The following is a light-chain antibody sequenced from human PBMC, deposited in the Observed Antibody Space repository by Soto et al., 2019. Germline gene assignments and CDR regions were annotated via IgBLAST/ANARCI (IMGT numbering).Light chain of an antibody. CDR2: SAS. CDR1: QGVGNF. J-gene: IGKJ4*01. V-gene: IGKV1-9*01. CDR3: QQLNSYPLT. Sequence: IQLTQSPSSLSASVGDRVTITCRASQGVGNFLAWYQQKPGEGPKLLIYSASTLQSGVPSRFSGSGSETDFTLTISSLQPEDCATYYCQQLNSYPLTFGGGTKVEIK.